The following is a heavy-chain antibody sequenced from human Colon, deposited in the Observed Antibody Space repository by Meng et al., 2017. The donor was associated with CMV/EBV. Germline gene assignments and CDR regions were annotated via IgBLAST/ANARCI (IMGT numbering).Heavy chain of an antibody. CDR2: FNPEDGGR. CDR1: GYTLTELS. D-gene: IGHD6-13*01. Sequence: ASVKVSCKVSGYTLTELSIHWVRQAPGKGLEWMGGFNPEDGGRVYAQKFQGRVTMTDDTSTDTAYMELSSLRFEDTAVYYCASERLGAAAIPLDYWGQGTPVTVSS. J-gene: IGHJ4*02. V-gene: IGHV1-24*01. CDR3: ASERLGAAAIPLDY.